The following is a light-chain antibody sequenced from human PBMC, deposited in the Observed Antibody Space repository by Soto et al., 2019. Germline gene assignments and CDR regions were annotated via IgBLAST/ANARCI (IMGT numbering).Light chain of an antibody. CDR3: SSYTSSSTRV. V-gene: IGLV2-14*03. Sequence: QSVLTQPASVSGSPGQSITISCTGTSSDVGAYDFVSWYQQHPDKAPKLMIYEVSKRPSGVSNRFSGSKSVNTATLTISGLQAEDEADYYCSSYTSSSTRVFGTGTKLTVL. CDR1: SSDVGAYDF. J-gene: IGLJ1*01. CDR2: EVS.